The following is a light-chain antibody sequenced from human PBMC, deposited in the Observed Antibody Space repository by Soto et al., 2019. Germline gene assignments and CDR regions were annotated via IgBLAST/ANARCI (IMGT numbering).Light chain of an antibody. CDR1: SSNIGSNT. CDR2: DAH. V-gene: IGLV1-44*01. CDR3: AAWDDSLNIFV. Sequence: QPVLTQPPSVSGTTGERVTISCAGSSSNIGSNTVTWYQQLPGTAPKLLIYDAHQRPSGIPDRFSGSKSGTSASLAISGLQSEDEADYYCAAWDDSLNIFVFATGTKLTVL. J-gene: IGLJ1*01.